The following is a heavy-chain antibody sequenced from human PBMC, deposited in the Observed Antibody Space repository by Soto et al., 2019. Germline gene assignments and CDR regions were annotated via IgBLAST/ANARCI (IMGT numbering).Heavy chain of an antibody. CDR3: ARGGLQHAMDV. D-gene: IGHD6-13*01. J-gene: IGHJ6*02. V-gene: IGHV3-74*03. Sequence: PVGPMVLSSAASGFPFSHYCMYWVRQAPGKGLVWVSRVNNDGTDTTHADSVKGRFTISRDNAENTLYLQMNSLRAEDTAVYYCARGGLQHAMDVWGQGSTVTVSS. CDR2: VNNDGTDT. CDR1: GFPFSHYC.